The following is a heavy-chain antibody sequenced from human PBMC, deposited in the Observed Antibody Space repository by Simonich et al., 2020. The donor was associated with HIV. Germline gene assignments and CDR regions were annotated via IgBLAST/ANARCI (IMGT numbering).Heavy chain of an antibody. CDR3: TTAYNVVLLSFQD. J-gene: IGHJ1*01. D-gene: IGHD3-10*01. CDR1: GFTFSSYW. V-gene: IGHV3-15*01. Sequence: EWQRGGPGGGLVQPGGSLGLSCAASGFTFSSYWMRWVLQVPGKGLGWVGRSKSKTDGGATDYAALVKGRFTISRDDSRNMLYLQMNSLKTEDTAVYYCTTAYNVVLLSFQDWGQGTLVTVSS. CDR2: SKSKTDGGAT.